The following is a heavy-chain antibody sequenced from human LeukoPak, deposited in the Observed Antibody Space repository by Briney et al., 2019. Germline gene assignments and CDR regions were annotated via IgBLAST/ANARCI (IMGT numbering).Heavy chain of an antibody. D-gene: IGHD6-6*01. Sequence: SETLSLTCAVYGGPFRGYYWSWIRQPPGKGLEWIGEINHGGSTNYNPSLKGRVTISVDTSKNQFSLKLSSVTAADTAVYYCARGGRGWNLYSSFDYYYYGMDVRGQGTTVTVSS. CDR3: ARGGRGWNLYSSFDYYYYGMDV. CDR2: INHGGST. J-gene: IGHJ6*02. V-gene: IGHV4-34*01. CDR1: GGPFRGYY.